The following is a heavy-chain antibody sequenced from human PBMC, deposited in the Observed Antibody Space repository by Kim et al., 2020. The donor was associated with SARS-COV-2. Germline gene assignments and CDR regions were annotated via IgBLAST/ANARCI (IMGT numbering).Heavy chain of an antibody. CDR3: ARDSSSGSFARY. Sequence: YADSPRGRLTISRDNARYALYLQMNSLRAEDTAVYYCARDSSSGSFARYWGQGTRVTVSS. D-gene: IGHD1-26*01. J-gene: IGHJ4*02. V-gene: IGHV3-21*01.